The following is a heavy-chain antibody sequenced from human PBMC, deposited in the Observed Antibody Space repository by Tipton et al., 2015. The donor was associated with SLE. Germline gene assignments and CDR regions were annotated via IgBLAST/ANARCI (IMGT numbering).Heavy chain of an antibody. V-gene: IGHV4-39*07. Sequence: GLVKPSETLSLTCTVSGGSVSSNYWSWIRQPPGKGLEWIGSIYYSGSTYYNPSLKSRVTISVDTSKNQFSLKLSSVTAADTAVYYCARAGGGDSNWFDPWGQGTLVTVSS. CDR2: IYYSGST. CDR3: ARAGGGDSNWFDP. D-gene: IGHD2-21*01. J-gene: IGHJ5*02. CDR1: GGSVSSNY.